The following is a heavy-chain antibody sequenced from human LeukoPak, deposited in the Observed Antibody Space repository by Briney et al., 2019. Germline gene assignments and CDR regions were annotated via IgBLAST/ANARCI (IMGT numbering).Heavy chain of an antibody. Sequence: PGGSLRLSCAASGFTFSSHTMHWVRQAPGKGLEWVSSISSSSSYIYYADSVKGRFTISRDNAKNSLYLQMNSLRAEDTAVYYCARDRGYSGYGYYYGMDVWGQGTTVTVSS. D-gene: IGHD5-12*01. CDR2: ISSSSSYI. V-gene: IGHV3-21*01. J-gene: IGHJ6*02. CDR3: ARDRGYSGYGYYYGMDV. CDR1: GFTFSSHT.